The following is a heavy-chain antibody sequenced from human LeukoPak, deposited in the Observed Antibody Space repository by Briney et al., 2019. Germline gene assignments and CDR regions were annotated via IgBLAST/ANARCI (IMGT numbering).Heavy chain of an antibody. D-gene: IGHD3-3*01. Sequence: GGSLRLSCAASGFTFSDYYMNWIRQAPGKGLEWVSVIYSGGSTYYADSVKGRFTISRDNSKNTLYLQMNSLRAEDTAVYYCARVGYDFWSGYQGKDIWGQGTMVTVSS. CDR1: GFTFSDYY. CDR3: ARVGYDFWSGYQGKDI. J-gene: IGHJ3*02. V-gene: IGHV3-53*01. CDR2: IYSGGST.